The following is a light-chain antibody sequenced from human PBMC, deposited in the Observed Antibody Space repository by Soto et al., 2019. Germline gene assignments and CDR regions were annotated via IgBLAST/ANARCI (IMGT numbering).Light chain of an antibody. CDR3: QHYNKWPPWT. CDR2: GAS. V-gene: IGKV3-15*01. CDR1: QSVSTN. Sequence: EKVMTQSPATLSVSPGERATLSCRASQSVSTNVAWYQQKPGQAPRLLIYGASIRATTTPDKFSGSGSGTEFTLTISRLQSEDFAVYYCQHYNKWPPWTFGQGTKVDIK. J-gene: IGKJ1*01.